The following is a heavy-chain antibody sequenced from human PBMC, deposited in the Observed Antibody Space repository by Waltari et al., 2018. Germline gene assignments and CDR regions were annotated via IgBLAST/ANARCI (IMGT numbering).Heavy chain of an antibody. V-gene: IGHV3-66*01. J-gene: IGHJ4*02. D-gene: IGHD2-15*01. Sequence: EVQLVESGGGLVQPGGSLRLSCAASGFTVSSNYMSWVRQAPGKGLEWVSVIYSGGSTYYADSVKGRFTISRDNSKNTLYLQMNTLRVEDTAVYYCARRYCSGVSCNSLDNWGQGTLVTVSS. CDR1: GFTVSSNY. CDR3: ARRYCSGVSCNSLDN. CDR2: IYSGGST.